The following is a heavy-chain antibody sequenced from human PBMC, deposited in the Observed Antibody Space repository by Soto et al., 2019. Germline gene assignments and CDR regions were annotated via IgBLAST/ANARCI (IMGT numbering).Heavy chain of an antibody. CDR3: AKVIRGGYYWSYYPYGMDV. Sequence: RLSCAASGFTFSSYWMSWVRQAPGKGLEWVANIKQDGSEKYYVDSVKGRFTISRDNSKNTLYLQMNSLRAEDTAVYYCAKVIRGGYYWSYYPYGMDVCGPGTTVTVSS. V-gene: IGHV3-7*03. J-gene: IGHJ6*02. CDR1: GFTFSSYW. CDR2: IKQDGSEK. D-gene: IGHD3-22*01.